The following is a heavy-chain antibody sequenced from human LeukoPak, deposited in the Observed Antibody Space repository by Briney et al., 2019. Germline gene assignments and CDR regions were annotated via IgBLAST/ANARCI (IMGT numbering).Heavy chain of an antibody. CDR3: ARTYYYDRGTFDY. Sequence: SETLSLTCTVSGYSISSGYYWGWIRQPPGKGLEWIGEINHSGSTNYNPSLKSRVTISVDTSKNQFSLKLSSVTAADTAVYYCARTYYYDRGTFDYWGQGTLVTVSS. J-gene: IGHJ4*02. CDR2: INHSGST. CDR1: GYSISSGYY. V-gene: IGHV4-38-2*02. D-gene: IGHD3-22*01.